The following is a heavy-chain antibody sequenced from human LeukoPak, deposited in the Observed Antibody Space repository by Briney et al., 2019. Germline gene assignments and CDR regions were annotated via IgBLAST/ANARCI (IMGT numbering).Heavy chain of an antibody. D-gene: IGHD4-17*01. CDR1: GGPFGSYY. Sequence: SETLSLTCTVSGGPFGSYYWSWIRQPPGKGLEWVGYIYYTGSTNYNPSLKSRVTMSVDTSKNQFSLKVTSVTVADTALYYCAGSKTTTVTTTDYWGQGTLVTVSS. V-gene: IGHV4-59*01. CDR3: AGSKTTTVTTTDY. J-gene: IGHJ4*02. CDR2: IYYTGST.